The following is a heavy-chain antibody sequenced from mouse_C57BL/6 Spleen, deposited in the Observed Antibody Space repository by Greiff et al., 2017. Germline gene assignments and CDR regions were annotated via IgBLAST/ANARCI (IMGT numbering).Heavy chain of an antibody. V-gene: IGHV1-80*01. CDR1: GYAFSSYW. Sequence: QVQLQQSGAELVKPGASVKISCKASGYAFSSYWMNWVKQRPGKGLEWIGQIYPGDGDTNYNGKFKGKATLTADKSSSTAYMQLSSLTSEDSAVYFCAGGSNPYAMDYWGQGTSVTVSS. J-gene: IGHJ4*01. D-gene: IGHD2-5*01. CDR3: AGGSNPYAMDY. CDR2: IYPGDGDT.